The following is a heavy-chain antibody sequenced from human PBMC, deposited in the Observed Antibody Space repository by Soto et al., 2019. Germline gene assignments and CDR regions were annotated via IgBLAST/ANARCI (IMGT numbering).Heavy chain of an antibody. Sequence: SGGSLRLSCGAPGVTFKDYGMHWVRQAPGKGLEWVAVISYDGKQTYYADSVKGRFTISKDKSKRTLFLQMNSLRVDDTAVYYCAREGGGSNWYCDLWGRGTMGTVSA. CDR3: AREGGGSNWYCDL. CDR1: GVTFKDYG. D-gene: IGHD3-16*01. CDR2: ISYDGKQT. J-gene: IGHJ2*01. V-gene: IGHV3-30*03.